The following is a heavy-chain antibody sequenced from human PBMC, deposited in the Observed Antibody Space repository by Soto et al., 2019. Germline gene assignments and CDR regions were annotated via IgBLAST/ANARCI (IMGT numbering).Heavy chain of an antibody. D-gene: IGHD1-1*01. Sequence: PSETLSLTCTVSGGSISSYYWSWIRQPPGKGLEWIGYIYYSGSTNYNPSPKSRVTISVDTSKNQFSLKLSSVTAADTAVYYCARIPTGTGGYFDYWGQGTLVTVSS. CDR2: IYYSGST. CDR1: GGSISSYY. V-gene: IGHV4-59*01. J-gene: IGHJ4*02. CDR3: ARIPTGTGGYFDY.